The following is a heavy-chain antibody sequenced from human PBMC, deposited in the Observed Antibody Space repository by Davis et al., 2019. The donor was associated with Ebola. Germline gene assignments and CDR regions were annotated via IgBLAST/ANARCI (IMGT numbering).Heavy chain of an antibody. Sequence: GGSLRLSCAASGFTFDDYAMHWVRQAPGKGLEWVSGFSWNSGSIGYADSVKGRFTISRDNAKNSLYLQMNSLRAEDTALYYCAKEQWLGSYFDYWGQGTLVTVSS. J-gene: IGHJ4*02. CDR1: GFTFDDYA. CDR2: FSWNSGSI. CDR3: AKEQWLGSYFDY. V-gene: IGHV3-9*01. D-gene: IGHD6-19*01.